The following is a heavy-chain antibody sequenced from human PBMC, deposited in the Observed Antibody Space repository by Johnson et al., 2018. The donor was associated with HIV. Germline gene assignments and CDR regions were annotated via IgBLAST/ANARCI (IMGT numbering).Heavy chain of an antibody. Sequence: QVQLVESGGGLVQPGGSLRLSCAASGFTFSNYPMHWVRQAPGKGLEWVAFIRYDGTTYYVDSVKGRFTISRDNSKNTLYLQMNSLRAEDTAVYYCARKVRFGPFDIWGQGTMVTVSS. J-gene: IGHJ3*02. CDR2: IRYDGTT. CDR3: ARKVRFGPFDI. D-gene: IGHD3-10*01. CDR1: GFTFSNYP. V-gene: IGHV3-30*14.